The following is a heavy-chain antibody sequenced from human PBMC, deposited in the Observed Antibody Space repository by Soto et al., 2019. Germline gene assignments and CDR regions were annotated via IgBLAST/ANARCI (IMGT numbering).Heavy chain of an antibody. CDR3: TRLVPAPAVVTPPEYFQH. CDR2: MRSKANSYAT. D-gene: IGHD2-2*01. CDR1: GLTVSGAA. J-gene: IGHJ1*01. Sequence: GGSLRLSCAASGLTVSGAAMHWVRQASGKGLEWVGRMRSKANSYATTYAASVKGRFTISRDASKNTAYLQMNSLKTDDTAVYYCTRLVPAPAVVTPPEYFQHWGQGTLVTVSS. V-gene: IGHV3-73*01.